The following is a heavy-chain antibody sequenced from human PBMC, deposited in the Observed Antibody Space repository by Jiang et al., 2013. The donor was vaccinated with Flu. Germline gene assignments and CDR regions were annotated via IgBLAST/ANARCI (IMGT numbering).Heavy chain of an antibody. CDR1: GDSVSSNSAS. Sequence: SQTLSLTCAISGDSVSSNSASWNWIRQSPSRGLEWLGRTYYRSKWYYDYTVSVRNRMTINPDTSKNQFSLQLNSVTPDDTAVYYCARGGSGMTVAIFHYWGQGTLVTVSS. V-gene: IGHV6-1*01. CDR3: ARGGSGMTVAIFHY. D-gene: IGHD6-19*01. J-gene: IGHJ4*02. CDR2: TYYRSKWYY.